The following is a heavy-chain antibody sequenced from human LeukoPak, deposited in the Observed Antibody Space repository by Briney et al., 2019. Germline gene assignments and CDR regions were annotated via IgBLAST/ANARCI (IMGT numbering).Heavy chain of an antibody. D-gene: IGHD3-10*01. CDR2: INPNSGGT. V-gene: IGHV1-2*02. CDR1: GYTFTGYY. CDR3: ASTPYYYGSGSYYPSYFDY. J-gene: IGHJ4*02. Sequence: ASVKVSFKASGYTFTGYYMHGVRQAAGQGLDGMGWINPNSGGTNYAQKFQGSVTMTRDTSISTAYMELSRLRSDDTAVYYCASTPYYYGSGSYYPSYFDYWGQGTLVTVSS.